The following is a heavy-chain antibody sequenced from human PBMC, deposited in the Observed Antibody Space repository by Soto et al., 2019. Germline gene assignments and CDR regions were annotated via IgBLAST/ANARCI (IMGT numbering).Heavy chain of an antibody. CDR2: IYYSGST. D-gene: IGHD6-19*01. V-gene: IGHV4-39*01. CDR1: GGSISSSSYY. Sequence: SETLSLTCTVSGGSISSSSYYWGWIRQPPGKGLEWIGSIYYSGSTYYNPSLKSRVTISVDTSKNQFSLKLSSVTAADTAVYYCASQSSGWTLYYYYGMDVWGQGTTVTVS. J-gene: IGHJ6*02. CDR3: ASQSSGWTLYYYYGMDV.